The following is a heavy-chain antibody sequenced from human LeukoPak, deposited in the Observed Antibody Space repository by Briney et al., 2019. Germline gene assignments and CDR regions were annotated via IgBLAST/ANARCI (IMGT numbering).Heavy chain of an antibody. CDR3: ARGGNSGPYFDY. CDR1: GFTFSSYS. V-gene: IGHV3-21*01. D-gene: IGHD4-23*01. CDR2: ISSSSSYI. J-gene: IGHJ4*02. Sequence: GGSLRLSCAASGFTFSSYSMHWVRQAPGKGLEWVSSISSSSSYIYYADSVKGRFTISRDNAKNSLYLQMNSLRAEDTAVYYCARGGNSGPYFDYWGQGTLVTVSS.